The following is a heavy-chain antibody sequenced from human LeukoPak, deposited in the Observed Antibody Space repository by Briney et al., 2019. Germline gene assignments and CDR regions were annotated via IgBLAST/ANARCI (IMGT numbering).Heavy chain of an antibody. CDR3: AKDITVGNYYYYMDV. V-gene: IGHV3-43*01. D-gene: IGHD7-27*01. J-gene: IGHJ6*03. CDR1: GFTFDDYT. CDR2: ISWDGGST. Sequence: GGSLRLSCAASGFTFDDYTMHWVRQAPGKGLEWVSLISWDGGSTYYVDSVRGRFTISRDNSKNSLYLQMNSLRTEDTALYYCAKDITVGNYYYYMDVWGKGTTVTVSS.